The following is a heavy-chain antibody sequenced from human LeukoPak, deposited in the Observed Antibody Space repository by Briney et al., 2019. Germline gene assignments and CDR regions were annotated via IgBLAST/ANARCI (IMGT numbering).Heavy chain of an antibody. J-gene: IGHJ6*02. CDR3: ARSREVDV. V-gene: IGHV3-7*01. CDR1: GFTFSGYW. CDR2: IKEDETSK. D-gene: IGHD3-10*01. Sequence: PGGSLRLSCAASGFTFSGYWMTWVRRAPGKGLEYVASIKEDETSKFYVDSVRGRFTISRDNAKTSLYLQMNSLRVEDTAVYYCARSREVDVWGQGTTVTVSS.